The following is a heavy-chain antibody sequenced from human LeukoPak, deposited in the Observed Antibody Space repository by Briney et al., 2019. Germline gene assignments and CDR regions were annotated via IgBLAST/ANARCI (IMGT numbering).Heavy chain of an antibody. V-gene: IGHV3-53*01. CDR1: GFTASSHF. D-gene: IGHD3-9*01. CDR3: AREPLTGYHGFDY. Sequence: PGGSLRLSCAASGFTASSHFMSWVRQAPGKGLEWVSVIYSGGSTYNADSVKGRFTISRDNSKNTLYLQMNSLRAEDTAVYYCAREPLTGYHGFDYWGQGTLVTVSS. J-gene: IGHJ4*02. CDR2: IYSGGST.